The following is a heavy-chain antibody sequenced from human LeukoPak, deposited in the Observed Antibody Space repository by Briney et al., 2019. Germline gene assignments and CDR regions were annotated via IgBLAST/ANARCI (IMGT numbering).Heavy chain of an antibody. Sequence: ASVKVSCKASGYTFTGYYLHWVRQVPGQGLEWMGWINPNSDVTNYAQKFQGRVTMTRDTSISTAYMELSRLRSDDTAVFYCARDMGISMMADAFDIWGQGTMVTVSS. CDR2: INPNSDVT. D-gene: IGHD3-22*01. CDR1: GYTFTGYY. V-gene: IGHV1-2*02. CDR3: ARDMGISMMADAFDI. J-gene: IGHJ3*02.